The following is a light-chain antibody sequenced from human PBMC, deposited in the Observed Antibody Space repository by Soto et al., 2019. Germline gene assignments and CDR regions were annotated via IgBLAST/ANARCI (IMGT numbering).Light chain of an antibody. CDR1: QNISSY. V-gene: IGKV1-39*01. Sequence: DIQMTQSPSSLSVSVGDRVTITCRASQNISSYLNWYQQQPGKAPKLLIYAASSMQSAVPPRLSGSGSGTDFTLPISSLQPEDFATYYYHQSYSIPTWTFGQGTKVEIK. J-gene: IGKJ1*01. CDR2: AAS. CDR3: HQSYSIPTWT.